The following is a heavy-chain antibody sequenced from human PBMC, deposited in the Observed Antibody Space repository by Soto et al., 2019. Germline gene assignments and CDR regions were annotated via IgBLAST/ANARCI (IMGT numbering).Heavy chain of an antibody. V-gene: IGHV4-59*01. D-gene: IGHD3-10*01. CDR1: GGSISSYY. CDR3: AREVIGRRGHYFDY. J-gene: IGHJ4*02. Sequence: QVQLQESGPGLVKPSETLSLTCTVSGGSISSYYWSWIRQPPGKGLEWIGYIYYSGSTNYNPSLKSRVTISVDTSKNQFSLKLSSVTAADTAVYYCAREVIGRRGHYFDYWGQGTLVTVSS. CDR2: IYYSGST.